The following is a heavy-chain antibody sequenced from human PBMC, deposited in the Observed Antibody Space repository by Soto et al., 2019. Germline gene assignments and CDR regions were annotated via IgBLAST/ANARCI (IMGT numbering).Heavy chain of an antibody. CDR2: IYYSGST. Sequence: SETLSLTCTFSGGSISSYYWSLIRQPPGKGLEWIGYIYYSGSTNYNPSLKSRVTISVDTSKNQFSLKLSSVTAADTAVYYCASSPLGYCSSTSCYAEYYFDYWGQGTLVTVLL. CDR3: ASSPLGYCSSTSCYAEYYFDY. V-gene: IGHV4-59*01. J-gene: IGHJ4*02. CDR1: GGSISSYY. D-gene: IGHD2-2*01.